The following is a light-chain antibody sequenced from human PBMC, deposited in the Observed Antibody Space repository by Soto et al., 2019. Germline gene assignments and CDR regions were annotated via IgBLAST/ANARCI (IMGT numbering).Light chain of an antibody. CDR2: EVS. Sequence: QSALTQPASVSGSPGQSITISCTGTSSDVGGYIYVSWYQQHPGKAPKLMIYEVSNRPSGVSNRFSGSKSGNTASLTISGLQAEDEADYYCSSYTSSNTLYVVFGGGTKLTVL. V-gene: IGLV2-14*01. J-gene: IGLJ2*01. CDR3: SSYTSSNTLYVV. CDR1: SSDVGGYIY.